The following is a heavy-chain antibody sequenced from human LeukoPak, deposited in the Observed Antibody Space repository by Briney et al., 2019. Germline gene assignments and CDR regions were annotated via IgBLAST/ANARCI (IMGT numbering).Heavy chain of an antibody. V-gene: IGHV4-59*01. CDR3: ARVPWFGESGFDY. Sequence: SESLSLTCTVSGGSISSYYWSWIRQPPGKGLEWIGYIYYSESTNYNPSLKSRVTISVDTSKNQFSLKLSSVTAADTAVYYCARVPWFGESGFDYWGQGTLVTVSS. CDR2: IYYSEST. CDR1: GGSISSYY. J-gene: IGHJ4*02. D-gene: IGHD3-10*01.